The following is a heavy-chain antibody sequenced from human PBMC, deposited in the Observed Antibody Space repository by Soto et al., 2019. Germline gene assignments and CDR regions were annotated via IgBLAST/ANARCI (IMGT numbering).Heavy chain of an antibody. CDR1: GGSFSGYY. CDR3: ARGWVTTDPYYYYGMDV. CDR2: INHSGST. J-gene: IGHJ6*02. V-gene: IGHV4-34*01. Sequence: PSETLSLTCAVYGGSFSGYYWSWIRQPPGKGLEWIGEINHSGSTNYNPSLKSRVTISVDTSKNQFSLKLSSVTAADTAVYYCARGWVTTDPYYYYGMDVWGQGTTVTVSS. D-gene: IGHD4-4*01.